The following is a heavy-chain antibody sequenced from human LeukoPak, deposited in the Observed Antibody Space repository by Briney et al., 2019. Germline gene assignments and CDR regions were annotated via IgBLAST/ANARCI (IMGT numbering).Heavy chain of an antibody. D-gene: IGHD2-2*01. Sequence: ASVKVSCKVSGYTLIELSMHWVRQAPGKGLKWMGGFDPEDGETIYAQKFQGRVTMTTDTSTNTACMELRSLRSDDTAVYFCARDAGVIVVPAAPILWGQGTLVTASS. CDR2: FDPEDGET. J-gene: IGHJ4*02. V-gene: IGHV1-24*01. CDR3: ARDAGVIVVPAAPIL. CDR1: GYTLIELS.